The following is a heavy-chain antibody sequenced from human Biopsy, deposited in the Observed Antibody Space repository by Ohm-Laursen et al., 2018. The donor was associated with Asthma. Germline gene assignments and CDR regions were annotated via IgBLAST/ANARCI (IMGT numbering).Heavy chain of an antibody. CDR2: IYSGGTS. D-gene: IGHD6-19*01. J-gene: IGHJ4*02. CDR1: GFTVSSNG. CDR3: ARGDSSGWSHYYFDY. Sequence: GSLRLSCAASGFTVSSNGMSWVRQPPGKGLEWVSVIYSGGTSHTADSVRGRFTISRDFSKNTLHLQMHSLRVEDAAVYYCARGDSSGWSHYYFDYWGQGTLVTVSS. V-gene: IGHV3-53*01.